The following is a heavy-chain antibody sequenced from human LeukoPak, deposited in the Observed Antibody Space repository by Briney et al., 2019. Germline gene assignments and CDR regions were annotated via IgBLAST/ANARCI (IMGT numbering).Heavy chain of an antibody. V-gene: IGHV3-23*01. D-gene: IGHD3-3*01. CDR1: GFTFSSYA. CDR3: AKDRVFWSGYYLFDY. CDR2: IRGSGGST. J-gene: IGHJ4*02. Sequence: GGSLRLSCAASGFTFSSYAMSWVRQAPGKGLEWVSAIRGSGGSTYYADSVKGRFTISRDNSKNTLYLQMNSLRAEDTAVYYCAKDRVFWSGYYLFDYWGQGTLVTVSS.